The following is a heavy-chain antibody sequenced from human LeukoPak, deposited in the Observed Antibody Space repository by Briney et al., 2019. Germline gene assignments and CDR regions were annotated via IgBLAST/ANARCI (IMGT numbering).Heavy chain of an antibody. CDR1: GGSIISYY. D-gene: IGHD3-9*01. V-gene: IGHV4-59*08. CDR2: ITNSGST. J-gene: IGHJ3*02. CDR3: ARRNYLDILTGSDAFDI. Sequence: SETLSLTCSVSGGSIISYYWSWIRQPPGKGLEWIGYITNSGSTNYNPSLKSRVTISVDTSKNQFSLKLSSVTAADTAVYYCARRNYLDILTGSDAFDIWGQGTMVTVSS.